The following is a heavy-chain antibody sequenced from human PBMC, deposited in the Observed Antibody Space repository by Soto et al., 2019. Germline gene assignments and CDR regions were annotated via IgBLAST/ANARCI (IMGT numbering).Heavy chain of an antibody. CDR2: VYFDGST. D-gene: IGHD2-2*01. V-gene: IGHV4-39*02. J-gene: IGHJ5*02. Sequence: QLQLQESGPGLVKPSETLSLTCIVSGGSISGTTYYWAWIRQPPGKGLEWIGSVYFDGSTYYNPSLKRRVTISVDTSMNHFSLRLTSVTAADTALYYCARGGISRIYQLPPFDPWGQGTLVTVSS. CDR3: ARGGISRIYQLPPFDP. CDR1: GGSISGTTYY.